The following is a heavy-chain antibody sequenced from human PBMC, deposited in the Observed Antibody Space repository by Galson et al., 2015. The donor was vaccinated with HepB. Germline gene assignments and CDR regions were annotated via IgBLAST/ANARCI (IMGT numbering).Heavy chain of an antibody. CDR3: ARHQDIVVVPAAIRFPGYYYGMDV. Sequence: QSGAEVKKPGESLMISCKGSGYSFTSYWISWVRQMPGKGLEWMGRIDPSDSYTNYSPSFQGHVTISADKSISTAYLQWSSLKASNTAMYYCARHQDIVVVPAAIRFPGYYYGMDVWGQGTTVTVSS. V-gene: IGHV5-10-1*01. CDR1: GYSFTSYW. CDR2: IDPSDSYT. J-gene: IGHJ6*02. D-gene: IGHD2-2*02.